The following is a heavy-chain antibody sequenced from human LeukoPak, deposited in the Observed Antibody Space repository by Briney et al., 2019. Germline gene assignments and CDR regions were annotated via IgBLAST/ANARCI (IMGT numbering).Heavy chain of an antibody. CDR3: VRSGYDYDWFDP. Sequence: SVMVSCKAPGGTFSDYSISWVRQAPGQGLEWMGRIIPSVDRIHYAQKFQGRFTITADKATTAVYMELSSLRFDDTAVYYCVRSGYDYDWFDPWGQGTLVTVSS. D-gene: IGHD5-12*01. J-gene: IGHJ5*02. CDR2: IIPSVDRI. CDR1: GGTFSDYS. V-gene: IGHV1-69*02.